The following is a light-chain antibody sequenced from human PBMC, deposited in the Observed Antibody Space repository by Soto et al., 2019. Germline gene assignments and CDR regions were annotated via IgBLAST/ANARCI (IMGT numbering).Light chain of an antibody. J-gene: IGKJ1*01. CDR1: QSISDW. CDR2: DAS. V-gene: IGKV1-5*01. CDR3: LQYDTYSWT. Sequence: DIQMTQSPSTLSASVGDRVTITCRASQSISDWLAWYQQKPGNAPNLLIFDASTLKRGIPSRFSGSGSGTEFTLTISSLQPADFATYYCLQYDTYSWTFGQGNKVEFK.